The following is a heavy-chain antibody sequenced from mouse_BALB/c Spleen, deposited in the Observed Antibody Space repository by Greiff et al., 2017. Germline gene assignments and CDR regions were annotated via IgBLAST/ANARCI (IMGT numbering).Heavy chain of an antibody. Sequence: EVKLVESGPGLVKPSQSLSLTCTVTGYSITSDYAWNWIRQFPGNKLEWMGYISYSGGTSYNPSLKSRISITRDTSKNQFFLQLNSVTTEDTATYYCAREEDYYGSSLMDYWGQGTSVTVSS. V-gene: IGHV3-2*02. D-gene: IGHD1-1*01. CDR2: ISYSGGT. CDR3: AREEDYYGSSLMDY. J-gene: IGHJ4*01. CDR1: GYSITSDYA.